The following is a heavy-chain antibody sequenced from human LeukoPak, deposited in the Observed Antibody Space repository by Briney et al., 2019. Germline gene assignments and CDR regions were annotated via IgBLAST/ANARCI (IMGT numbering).Heavy chain of an antibody. CDR1: GGSINLYY. CDR2: IYYTGST. V-gene: IGHV4-59*08. J-gene: IGHJ6*02. CDR3: ARVPATSYYGMDV. Sequence: SETLSLTCTVSGGSINLYYWSWIRQPPGRGLEWVGYIYYTGSTTYHPSLKSRVTISLDASKNQFSLKLSSVTAADTAVYYCARVPATSYYGMDVWGQGTTVTVSS.